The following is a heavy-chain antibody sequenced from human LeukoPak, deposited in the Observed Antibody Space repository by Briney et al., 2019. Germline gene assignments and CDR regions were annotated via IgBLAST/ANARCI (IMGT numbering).Heavy chain of an antibody. CDR1: GVSIIRSHW. Sequence: SETLSLTCAFSGVSIIRSHWWSWARQSPGKGLEWIGEIYHSGTTNYNPSLKSRVTMSVDKSKKQFSLNLSSVTAADTAVYYCATYFYGDYASYYFDRWGQGTLVIVSS. D-gene: IGHD4-17*01. J-gene: IGHJ4*02. CDR2: IYHSGTT. CDR3: ATYFYGDYASYYFDR. V-gene: IGHV4-4*02.